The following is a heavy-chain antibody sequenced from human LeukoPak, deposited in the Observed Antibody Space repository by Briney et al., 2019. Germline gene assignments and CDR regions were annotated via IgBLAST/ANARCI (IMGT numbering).Heavy chain of an antibody. V-gene: IGHV3-53*01. CDR1: GFTVSSNY. Sequence: GGSLRLSCAASGFTVSSNYMSWVRQAPGKGLEWVSVIYSGGYTDYADSVKGRFTISRDNSKNTLYLQMNSLRAEDTAVYYCARSPSVNGDYAHFDYWGQGTLVTVSS. D-gene: IGHD4-17*01. CDR2: IYSGGYT. CDR3: ARSPSVNGDYAHFDY. J-gene: IGHJ4*02.